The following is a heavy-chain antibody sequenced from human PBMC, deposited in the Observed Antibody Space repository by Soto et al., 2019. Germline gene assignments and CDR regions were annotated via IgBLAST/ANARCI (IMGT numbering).Heavy chain of an antibody. Sequence: QVQLRESGPGLVKPSETLSLTCAVSGYSISSGYYWGWIRQPPGKGLEWIGSIYHSGSTYYNPSLKSRVTISVDTSKNQFSLKLSSVTAADTAVYYCARFISGWFDPWGQGTLVTVSS. D-gene: IGHD3-16*02. CDR3: ARFISGWFDP. V-gene: IGHV4-38-2*01. CDR2: IYHSGST. J-gene: IGHJ5*02. CDR1: GYSISSGYY.